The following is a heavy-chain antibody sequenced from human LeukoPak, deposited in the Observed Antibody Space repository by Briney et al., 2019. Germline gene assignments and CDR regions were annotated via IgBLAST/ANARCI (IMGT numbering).Heavy chain of an antibody. CDR2: INWNGGST. J-gene: IGHJ3*02. Sequence: PGGSLRLSCAASGFTFSSYWMSWVRQAPGKGLEWVSGINWNGGSTGYADSVKGRFTISRDNARNSLYLQMNSLRAEDTALYYCARIAMAGIGDGFDIWGQGTMVTVSS. V-gene: IGHV3-20*04. CDR1: GFTFSSYW. CDR3: ARIAMAGIGDGFDI. D-gene: IGHD6-19*01.